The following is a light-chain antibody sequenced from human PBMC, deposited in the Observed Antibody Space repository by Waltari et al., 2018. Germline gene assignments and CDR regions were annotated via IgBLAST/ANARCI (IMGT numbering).Light chain of an antibody. CDR3: QQANTNTFPPT. J-gene: IGKJ1*01. CDR2: AAS. Sequence: DIQMTQSPSAVSASVADRVTITCGASQGISSWLAWYQQKPGKAPKLLIYAASSLQSGVPSRFSGSGSGTHFTLTISSLQPEDFATYYCQQANTNTFPPTFGQGTKVEIK. V-gene: IGKV1-12*02. CDR1: QGISSW.